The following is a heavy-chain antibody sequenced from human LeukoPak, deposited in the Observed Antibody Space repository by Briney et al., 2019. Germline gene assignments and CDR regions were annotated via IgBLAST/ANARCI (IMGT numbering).Heavy chain of an antibody. CDR2: NSGGST. V-gene: IGHV3-23*01. CDR1: GFTFSSYA. Sequence: GGSLRLSCAASGFTFSSYAMNWVRQAPGKGLAWVSGNSGGSTYYADSVKGRFTISRDNSKNTLYLQMNSLRAEDTAVYYCGRGHWGLDYWGQGALVTVSS. J-gene: IGHJ4*02. D-gene: IGHD7-27*01. CDR3: GRGHWGLDY.